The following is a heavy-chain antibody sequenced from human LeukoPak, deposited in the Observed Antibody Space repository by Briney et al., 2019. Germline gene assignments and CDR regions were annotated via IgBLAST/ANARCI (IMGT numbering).Heavy chain of an antibody. J-gene: IGHJ4*02. CDR1: RFTFSSYG. Sequence: RGSLRLSCAASRFTFSSYGMHWVRQAPGKGLEWVAVISYDGSNKYYADSVKGRFTISRDNSKNTLYLQMNSLRAEDTAVYYCAKDPAYCGGDCYQNFDYWGQGTLVTVSS. V-gene: IGHV3-30*18. CDR3: AKDPAYCGGDCYQNFDY. D-gene: IGHD2-21*02. CDR2: ISYDGSNK.